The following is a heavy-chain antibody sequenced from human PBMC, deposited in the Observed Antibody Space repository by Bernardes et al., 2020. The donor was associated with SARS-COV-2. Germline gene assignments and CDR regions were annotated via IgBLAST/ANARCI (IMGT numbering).Heavy chain of an antibody. CDR2: INWNSGSI. CDR3: AKGGTTVTTSVSH. J-gene: IGHJ4*02. V-gene: IGHV3-9*01. Sequence: GGSLRLSCAASGFTFDDYAMHWVRQAPGKGLEWVSGINWNSGSIGYADSVKGRFTISRDNAKNTLYLQMNSLRAEDTAVYYCAKGGTTVTTSVSHWGQGTLVTVSS. CDR1: GFTFDDYA. D-gene: IGHD4-4*01.